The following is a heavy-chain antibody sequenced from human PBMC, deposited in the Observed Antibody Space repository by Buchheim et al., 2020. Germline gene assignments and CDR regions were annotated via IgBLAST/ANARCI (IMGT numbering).Heavy chain of an antibody. D-gene: IGHD2-2*01. J-gene: IGHJ4*02. CDR1: GGSISSGGYY. CDR3: ARTVARYCSTTSCLLFDY. Sequence: QVQLQESGPGLVKPSQTLSLTCTVSGGSISSGGYYWSWIRQHPGKGLEWIGFIYYSGSTYYNPSLKSRVTISVGTSKNQFSLKLSSVTAADTAVYYCARTVARYCSTTSCLLFDYWGQGTL. CDR2: IYYSGST. V-gene: IGHV4-31*03.